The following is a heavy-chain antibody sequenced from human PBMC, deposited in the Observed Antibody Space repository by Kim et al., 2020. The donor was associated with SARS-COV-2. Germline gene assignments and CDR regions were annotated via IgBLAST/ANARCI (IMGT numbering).Heavy chain of an antibody. D-gene: IGHD3-3*01. Sequence: GGSLRHSCAASGFTFSSYWMSWVRQAPGKGLEWVANIKQDGSEKYYVDSVKGRFTISRDNAKNSLYLQMNSLRAEDTAVYYCARVVTIFGVVCWFDPWGQGTLVTVSS. V-gene: IGHV3-7*01. CDR1: GFTFSSYW. J-gene: IGHJ5*02. CDR2: IKQDGSEK. CDR3: ARVVTIFGVVCWFDP.